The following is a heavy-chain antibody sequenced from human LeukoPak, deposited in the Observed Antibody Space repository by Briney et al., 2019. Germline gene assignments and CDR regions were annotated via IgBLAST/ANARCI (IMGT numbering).Heavy chain of an antibody. Sequence: QPGGSLRLYCAASGFTFHGYARHWVRQAQGKGVEWVSGISWNSVYIVYGDYVRGRVTINRDKDKNFMYMEMDSLRDEDTALYYCAKDGAELGAPRSYAFDIWGQGTMVTVPS. D-gene: IGHD3-16*01. J-gene: IGHJ3*02. CDR3: AKDGAELGAPRSYAFDI. CDR1: GFTFHGYA. V-gene: IGHV3-9*01. CDR2: ISWNSVYI.